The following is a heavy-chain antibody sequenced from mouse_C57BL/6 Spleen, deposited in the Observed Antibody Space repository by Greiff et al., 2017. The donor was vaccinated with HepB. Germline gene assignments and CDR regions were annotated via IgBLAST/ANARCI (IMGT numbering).Heavy chain of an antibody. D-gene: IGHD2-5*01. J-gene: IGHJ4*01. CDR3: ARSYSNYGVDY. CDR1: GYAFSSSW. V-gene: IGHV1-82*01. Sequence: QVQLQQSGPELVKPGASVKISCKASGYAFSSSWMNWVKQRPGKGLEWIGRIYPGDGDTNYNGKFEGKATLTADKSSSTAYMQLSSLTSEDSAVYFCARSYSNYGVDYWGQGTSVTVSS. CDR2: IYPGDGDT.